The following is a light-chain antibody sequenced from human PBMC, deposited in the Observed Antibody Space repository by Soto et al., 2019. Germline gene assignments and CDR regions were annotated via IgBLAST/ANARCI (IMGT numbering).Light chain of an antibody. CDR2: DVS. J-gene: IGKJ1*01. V-gene: IGKV1-5*01. Sequence: DIHMTLSPSALSASVGYRVTIACRASQSISRWLAWYQQKPGKAPKLLMYDVSSLQGGVPSRFSASGSGTDFTLTISRLKPDDYATYYCQQYASYWTFGQGTKVDIK. CDR1: QSISRW. CDR3: QQYASYWT.